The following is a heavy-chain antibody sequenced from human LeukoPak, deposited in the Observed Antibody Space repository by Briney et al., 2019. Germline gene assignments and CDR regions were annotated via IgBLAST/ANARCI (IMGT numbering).Heavy chain of an antibody. D-gene: IGHD6-19*01. V-gene: IGHV1-18*01. CDR2: ISAYNGNT. J-gene: IGHJ4*02. CDR3: ARGGSSGWRTPNDDY. CDR1: GYTFTSYG. Sequence: ASVKVSCKASGYTFTSYGISWVRQAPGQGLEWMGWISAYNGNTNYAQKVQGRVTMTTDTSTTTAYMGLRSLRSDDTAVYYCARGGSSGWRTPNDDYWGQGTLVTVSS.